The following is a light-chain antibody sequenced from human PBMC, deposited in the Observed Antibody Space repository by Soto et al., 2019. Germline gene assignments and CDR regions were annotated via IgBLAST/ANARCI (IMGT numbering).Light chain of an antibody. V-gene: IGKV1-5*01. Sequence: DIQTTQSPSTLSASVGDRVRITCRASKNINTWVAWYQEKPGKAPKILIYDASSLESGVPSRVSGSGSGTEFTLTISRLQTDDSESYECQQYNSYSKTVGQGTKGEIK. CDR3: QQYNSYSKT. J-gene: IGKJ1*01. CDR1: KNINTW. CDR2: DAS.